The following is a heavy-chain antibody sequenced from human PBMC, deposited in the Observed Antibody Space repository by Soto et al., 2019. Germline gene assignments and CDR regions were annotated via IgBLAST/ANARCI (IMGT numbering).Heavy chain of an antibody. J-gene: IGHJ2*01. V-gene: IGHV4-59*01. D-gene: IGHD5-12*01. Sequence: QVQLQESGPGLVKPSETLSLTCTVSGGSISSYYWSWIRQPPGKGLEWIGYIYYSGSTNYNPSLKSRVTISVDTSKNQFSLKLSSVTAADTAVYYCARGDRGYSGYNPYWYFDLWGRGTLVTVSS. CDR2: IYYSGST. CDR3: ARGDRGYSGYNPYWYFDL. CDR1: GGSISSYY.